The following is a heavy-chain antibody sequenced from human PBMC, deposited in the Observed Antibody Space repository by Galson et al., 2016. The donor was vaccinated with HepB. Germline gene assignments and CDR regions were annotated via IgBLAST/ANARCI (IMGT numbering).Heavy chain of an antibody. J-gene: IGHJ3*02. Sequence: SETLSLTCTVSDGSISLWYWNWIRQPAGRGLEWIGRIIISGSTNYNPSLKSRVTMSGDRSRNQVSLKLTSVTAADTALYYCVTGDHGFDNWGHGTMVTVSS. D-gene: IGHD2-21*01. CDR1: DGSISLWY. V-gene: IGHV4-4*07. CDR2: IIISGST. CDR3: VTGDHGFDN.